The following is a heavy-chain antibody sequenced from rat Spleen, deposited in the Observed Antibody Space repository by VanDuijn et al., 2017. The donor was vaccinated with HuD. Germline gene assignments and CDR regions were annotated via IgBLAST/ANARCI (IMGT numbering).Heavy chain of an antibody. CDR3: TTESSFDY. J-gene: IGHJ2*01. Sequence: EVQLVESGGGLVQPGRSMKLSCAASGISFSNYDMSWVRQAPTMGLDWVATISSSGDRTFYRDSVKGRFTVSRDNSESTLYLQMDSLRSEDTATYYCTTESSFDYWGQGVMVTVSS. CDR2: ISSSGDRT. V-gene: IGHV5-27*01. CDR1: GISFSNYD.